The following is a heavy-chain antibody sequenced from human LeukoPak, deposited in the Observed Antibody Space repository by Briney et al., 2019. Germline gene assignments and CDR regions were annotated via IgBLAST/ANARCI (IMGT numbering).Heavy chain of an antibody. CDR1: GFNFDSYG. D-gene: IGHD3-10*01. V-gene: IGHV3-23*01. Sequence: PGGSLKLSCEASGFNFDSYGMSWVRQAPGKGLEWVSAISGSGGSTYYADSVKGRFTISRDNSKNTLYLQMNSLRAEDTAVYYCAKAGDLWFGELLGYYFDYWGQGTLVTVSS. CDR2: ISGSGGST. CDR3: AKAGDLWFGELLGYYFDY. J-gene: IGHJ4*02.